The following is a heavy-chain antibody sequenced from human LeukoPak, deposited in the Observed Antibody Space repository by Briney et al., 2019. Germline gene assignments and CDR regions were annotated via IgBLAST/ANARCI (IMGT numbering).Heavy chain of an antibody. J-gene: IGHJ4*02. CDR1: GFTFSNAW. CDR2: IKSKTGGGTT. V-gene: IGHV3-15*01. CDR3: TAAWEVRGFYDY. D-gene: IGHD3-10*01. Sequence: GGSLRLSCAASGFTFSNAWMSWVRQAPGKGLEWVGRIKSKTGGGTTDYAAPVKGRFTISRDDSKNTLYLQMNSLKTEDTAVYYRTAAWEVRGFYDYWGQGTLVTVSS.